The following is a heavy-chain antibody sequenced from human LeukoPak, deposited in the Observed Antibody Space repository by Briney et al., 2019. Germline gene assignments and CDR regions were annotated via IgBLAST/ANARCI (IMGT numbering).Heavy chain of an antibody. CDR3: ARDRAYYYDSILNWFDP. CDR2: ISAYNGNT. J-gene: IGHJ5*02. Sequence: ASVKVSCKASGYTFTSYGISWVRQAPGQGLEWMGWISAYNGNTNYAQKLQGRVTMTTDTSTSTAYMELRSLRSDDTAVYYWARDRAYYYDSILNWFDPWGQGTLVTVSS. CDR1: GYTFTSYG. V-gene: IGHV1-18*01. D-gene: IGHD3-22*01.